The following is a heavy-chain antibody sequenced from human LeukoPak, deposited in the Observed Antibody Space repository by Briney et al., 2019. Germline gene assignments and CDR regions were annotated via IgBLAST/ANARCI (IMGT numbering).Heavy chain of an antibody. CDR3: ARVDDYVWGSYRSNWFDP. CDR1: GGSISSYY. J-gene: IGHJ5*02. CDR2: IYTSGST. Sequence: SETLSLTCTVSGGSISSYYWSWIRQPAGKGLEWIGRIYTSGSTNYNPSLQSRVTMSVDTSRNQFSLKLSSVTAADTAVYYCARVDDYVWGSYRSNWFDPWGQGTLVTVSS. D-gene: IGHD3-16*02. V-gene: IGHV4-4*07.